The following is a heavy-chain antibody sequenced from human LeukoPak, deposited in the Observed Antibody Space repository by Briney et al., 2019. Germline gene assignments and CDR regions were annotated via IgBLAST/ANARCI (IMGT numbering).Heavy chain of an antibody. CDR1: GGTFSSYA. D-gene: IGHD6-19*01. J-gene: IGHJ4*02. CDR3: ARDNGWTSFDY. Sequence: SVKVSCKASGGTFSSYAISWVRQAPGQGLEWMGRIIPILGIANYAQKFQGRVTITADKSTSTAYMELSSLRSEDTAVYYCARDNGWTSFDYWGQGTLVTVSS. CDR2: IIPILGIA. V-gene: IGHV1-69*04.